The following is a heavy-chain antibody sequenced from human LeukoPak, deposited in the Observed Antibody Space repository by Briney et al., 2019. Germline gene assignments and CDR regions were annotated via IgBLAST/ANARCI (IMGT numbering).Heavy chain of an antibody. Sequence: SETLSLTCTVSGGSISSSSYYWGWIRQPPGKGLEWIGSIYYSGSTNYNPSLKSRVTISVDTSKNQFSLKLSSVTAADTAVYYCARAYSSSPNWFDPWGQGTLVTVSS. J-gene: IGHJ5*02. D-gene: IGHD6-6*01. CDR2: IYYSGST. CDR3: ARAYSSSPNWFDP. V-gene: IGHV4-39*07. CDR1: GGSISSSSYY.